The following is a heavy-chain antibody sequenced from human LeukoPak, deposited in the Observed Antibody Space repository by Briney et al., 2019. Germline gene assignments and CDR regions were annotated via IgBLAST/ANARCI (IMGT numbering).Heavy chain of an antibody. CDR2: ISGSGGST. V-gene: IGHV3-23*01. D-gene: IGHD3-3*01. CDR3: ARVLEDDFWSGYQLPNWFDP. Sequence: AGGSLRLSCAASGFTFSSYAMSWVRQAPGKGLEWVSAISGSGGSTYYADSVKGRFTISRDNAKNSLYLQMNSLRAEDTAVYYCARVLEDDFWSGYQLPNWFDPWGQGTLVTVSS. CDR1: GFTFSSYA. J-gene: IGHJ5*02.